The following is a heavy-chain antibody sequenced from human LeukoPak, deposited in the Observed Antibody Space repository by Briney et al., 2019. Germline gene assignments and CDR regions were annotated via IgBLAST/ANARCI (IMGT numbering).Heavy chain of an antibody. Sequence: GVPLRLSCAASGFTFSSYEMNWVRQAPGRGLEWVSYISSSSSTIYYADSVKGRFTISRDNAKNSLYLEMNSLRAEDTAVYYCASLYGSGPNWFDPWGQGNLATVSS. V-gene: IGHV3-48*03. CDR3: ASLYGSGPNWFDP. D-gene: IGHD3-10*01. J-gene: IGHJ5*02. CDR1: GFTFSSYE. CDR2: ISSSSSTI.